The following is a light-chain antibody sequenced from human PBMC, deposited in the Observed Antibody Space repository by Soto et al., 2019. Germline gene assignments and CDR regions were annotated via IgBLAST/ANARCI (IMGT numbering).Light chain of an antibody. CDR2: EVS. J-gene: IGLJ2*01. Sequence: QSALTQPASVSGSPGQSITISCTGTRSDVGGYAYVSWYQQHPGKAPKLIISEVSHRPSGVSDRFSGSKSDNTASLTISGLQAEDEADYYCSSYTISSPLLFGGGTKVPS. CDR3: SSYTISSPLL. V-gene: IGLV2-14*01. CDR1: RSDVGGYAY.